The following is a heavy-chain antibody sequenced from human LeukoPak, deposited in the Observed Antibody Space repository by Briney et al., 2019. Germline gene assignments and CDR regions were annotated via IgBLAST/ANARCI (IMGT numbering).Heavy chain of an antibody. Sequence: SETLSLTCTVSGDSISSSNCYWGWVRQPPGKGLEWIGSIYFSGGTYYNASLKSRVTISVDTSKNQFSLKLSSVTAADTAVYYCARQTGSGLFSLPGGQGTLVTVSS. D-gene: IGHD3-10*01. V-gene: IGHV4-39*01. CDR3: ARQTGSGLFSLP. J-gene: IGHJ4*02. CDR2: IYFSGGT. CDR1: GDSISSSNCY.